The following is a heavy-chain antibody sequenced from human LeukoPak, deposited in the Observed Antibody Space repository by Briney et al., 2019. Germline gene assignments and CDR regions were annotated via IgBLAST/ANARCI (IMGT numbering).Heavy chain of an antibody. V-gene: IGHV4-39*01. J-gene: IGHJ4*02. D-gene: IGHD5-18*01. Sequence: SETLSLTCTVSGGSISSSSYYWGWIRQPPGKGLEWIGSIYYSGSTYYNPSLKSRGTISVDTSTNQFSLKLSSVTAADTAVYYCARYSYGPFDYWGQGTLVTVSS. CDR1: GGSISSSSYY. CDR3: ARYSYGPFDY. CDR2: IYYSGST.